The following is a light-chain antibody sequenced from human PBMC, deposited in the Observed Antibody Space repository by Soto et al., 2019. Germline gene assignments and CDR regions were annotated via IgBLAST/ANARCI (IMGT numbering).Light chain of an antibody. CDR1: HSVTSDY. J-gene: IGKJ2*02. Sequence: EIVLTQSPGTLSLSPGERATLSCRASHSVTSDYLAWYQQKPGQPPRLLIYSATKRATGVPARFSGSGSGTEFSLTISSLQSEDFAVYYCQQYDNWPPCTFGQGTKLEVK. CDR2: SAT. CDR3: QQYDNWPPCT. V-gene: IGKV3-15*01.